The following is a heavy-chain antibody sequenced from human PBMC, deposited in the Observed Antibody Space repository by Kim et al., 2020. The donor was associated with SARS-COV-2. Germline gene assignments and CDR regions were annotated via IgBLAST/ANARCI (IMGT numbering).Heavy chain of an antibody. V-gene: IGHV3-30-3*01. CDR3: ARDQDRDFWSGYYTVY. CDR2: ISYVGSNK. D-gene: IGHD3-3*01. J-gene: IGHJ4*02. CDR1: GFTFSSYA. Sequence: GGSLRLSCAASGFTFSSYAMHWVRQAPGKGLEWVAVISYVGSNKYYADSVKGRFTISRDNSKNTLYLQMNSLRAEDTAVYSCARDQDRDFWSGYYTVYWGQGTLVTVST.